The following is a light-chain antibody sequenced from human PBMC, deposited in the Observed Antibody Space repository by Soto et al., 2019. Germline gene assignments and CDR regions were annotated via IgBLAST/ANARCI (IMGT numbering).Light chain of an antibody. J-gene: IGLJ1*01. V-gene: IGLV1-44*01. CDR1: SSNIGSNT. Sequence: QSVLTQPPSSSGTPGQRVTSSCSGSSSNIGSNTVNWYQQLPGTAPKLLIYSDNQRPAGVPDRFSGSKSGTSASLAISGLQSEDEADYFCAAWNDNLNGPGYVFGTGTKLTVL. CDR3: AAWNDNLNGPGYV. CDR2: SDN.